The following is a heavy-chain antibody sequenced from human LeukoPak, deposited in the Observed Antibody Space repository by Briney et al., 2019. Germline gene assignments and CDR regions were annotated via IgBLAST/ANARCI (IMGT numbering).Heavy chain of an antibody. D-gene: IGHD3-22*01. Sequence: GGFLRLSCAASGFTFSSYSMNWVRQAPGKGLEWVSSISSSSSYIYYADSVKGRFTISRDNAKNSLYLQMNSLRAEDTAVYYCARDLRDDYYDSSGYYPGFWGQGTMVTVSS. V-gene: IGHV3-21*01. J-gene: IGHJ3*01. CDR2: ISSSSSYI. CDR1: GFTFSSYS. CDR3: ARDLRDDYYDSSGYYPGF.